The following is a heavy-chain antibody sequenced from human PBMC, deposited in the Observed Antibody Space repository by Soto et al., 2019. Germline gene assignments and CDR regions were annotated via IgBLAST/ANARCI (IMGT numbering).Heavy chain of an antibody. CDR2: IKQDGSEK. D-gene: IGHD6-6*01. CDR3: ARDSDSSSSGDYYYYYGMDA. J-gene: IGHJ6*02. V-gene: IGHV3-7*01. CDR1: GFTFSSYW. Sequence: GGSLRLSCAASGFTFSSYWMSWVRQAPGKGLEWVANIKQDGSEKYYVDSVKGRFTISRDNAKNSLYLQMNSLRAEDTAVYYCARDSDSSSSGDYYYYYGMDAWGQGTTVTVSS.